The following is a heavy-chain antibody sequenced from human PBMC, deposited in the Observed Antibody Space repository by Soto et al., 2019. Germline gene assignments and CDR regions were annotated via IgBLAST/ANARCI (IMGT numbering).Heavy chain of an antibody. CDR3: AKSLLFVDHGSVAV. J-gene: IGHJ6*04. CDR2: IIPIQGKA. Sequence: QVQLVQSGAELKKPGSSVKVSCESSGGSFTSYSFTWVRQAPRQGLEWMGRIIPIQGKANYALKFQDRVTITADRSTRTVSMELTSLRPEDTAVYFCAKSLLFVDHGSVAVWGKGTTVTVSS. CDR1: GGSFTSYS. D-gene: IGHD2-21*01. V-gene: IGHV1-69*02.